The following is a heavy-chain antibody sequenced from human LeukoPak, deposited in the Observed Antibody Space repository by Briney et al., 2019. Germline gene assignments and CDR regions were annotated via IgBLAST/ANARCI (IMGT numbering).Heavy chain of an antibody. CDR1: GGSFSGYY. J-gene: IGHJ4*02. Sequence: KPSETLSLTCAVYGGSFSGYYWSWIRQPPGKGLEWIGEINHSGSTIYNPSLKSRVTISVDTSKNQFSLKLSSVTAADTAVYYCARGELRYFDWLLRGTYFDYWGQGTLVTVSS. D-gene: IGHD3-9*01. CDR2: INHSGST. V-gene: IGHV4-34*01. CDR3: ARGELRYFDWLLRGTYFDY.